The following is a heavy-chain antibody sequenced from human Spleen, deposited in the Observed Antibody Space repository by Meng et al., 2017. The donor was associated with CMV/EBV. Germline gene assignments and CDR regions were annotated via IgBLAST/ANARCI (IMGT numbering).Heavy chain of an antibody. CDR2: INPNSGGT. J-gene: IGHJ4*02. Sequence: YTFTGYYMHWGRQAPGQGLEWMGWINPNSGGTNYAQKFQGRVTMTRDTSISTAYMELSRLRSDDTAVYYCATKRYCSSTSCYTAFDYWGQGTLVTVSS. CDR3: ATKRYCSSTSCYTAFDY. D-gene: IGHD2-2*02. V-gene: IGHV1-2*02. CDR1: YTFTGYY.